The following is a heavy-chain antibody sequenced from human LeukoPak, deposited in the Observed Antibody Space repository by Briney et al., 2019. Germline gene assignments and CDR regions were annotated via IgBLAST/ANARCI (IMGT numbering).Heavy chain of an antibody. CDR2: IFASGSA. J-gene: IGHJ4*02. Sequence: SETLSLTCSVSGASMTTYYWSWLRQPAGKGLEYIGRIFASGSASYNIALKSRVTMTIDTSQPQFSLRLKSVTAADTALYFCARGVRVNGINPFYYFDLWGQGSLVTVSS. CDR3: ARGVRVNGINPFYYFDL. V-gene: IGHV4-4*07. D-gene: IGHD2-21*01. CDR1: GASMTTYY.